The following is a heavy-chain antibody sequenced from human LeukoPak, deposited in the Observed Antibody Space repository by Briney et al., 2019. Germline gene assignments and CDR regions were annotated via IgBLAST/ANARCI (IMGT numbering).Heavy chain of an antibody. D-gene: IGHD6-13*01. CDR2: ISYDGSDK. CDR1: GFTFSSYG. J-gene: IGHJ6*03. Sequence: GGSLRLSCAASGFTFSSYGMHWVRQAPGKGLEWVAVISYDGSDKYYADSVKGRFTISRDNSKNTLYLQMNSLRAEDTAVYYCARDGGYSSSWYGYYYYMDVWGKGTTVTISS. V-gene: IGHV3-30*03. CDR3: ARDGGYSSSWYGYYYYMDV.